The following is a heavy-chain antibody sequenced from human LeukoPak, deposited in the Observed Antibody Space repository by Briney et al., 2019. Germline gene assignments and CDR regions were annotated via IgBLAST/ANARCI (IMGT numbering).Heavy chain of an antibody. D-gene: IGHD2-8*01. CDR1: GFTFSSCA. J-gene: IGHJ6*03. Sequence: GGSLRLSCAASGFTFSSCAMSWVRQAPGKGLEWVSAISGTGGSTYYADSVKGRFTISRDNSKNTLYLQMNSLRAVDTAVYYCAKDVWLLGSVYYYYMDVWGKGTTVTVSS. CDR3: AKDVWLLGSVYYYYMDV. CDR2: ISGTGGST. V-gene: IGHV3-23*01.